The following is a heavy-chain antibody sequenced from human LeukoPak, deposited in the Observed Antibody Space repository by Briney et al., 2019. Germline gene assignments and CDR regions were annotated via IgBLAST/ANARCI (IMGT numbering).Heavy chain of an antibody. CDR3: AKKYSNSRPAFDY. D-gene: IGHD4-11*01. V-gene: IGHV3-23*01. CDR2: ISGTDGSR. CDR1: GFTFSSND. J-gene: IGHJ4*02. Sequence: PGGSLRLSCAASGFTFSSNDMSWVRQAPGKGLEWVSGISGTDGSRSYADSVKGRFTISRDNSKNTLFLQMSSLRAEDTAVYYCAKKYSNSRPAFDYWGQGTLVTVSS.